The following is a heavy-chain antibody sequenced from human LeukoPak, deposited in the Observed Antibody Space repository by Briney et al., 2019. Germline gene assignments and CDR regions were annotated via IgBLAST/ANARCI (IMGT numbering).Heavy chain of an antibody. D-gene: IGHD3-3*01. Sequence: KPSETLSLTCAVYGGSFSGYYWSWIRQPPGKGLEWIGEINHSGSTNYNPSLKSRVTISVDTSKNQFSLKLSSVTAADTAVYYCARDRFPYYDFWSGYDYNWFDPWGQGTLVTVSS. CDR2: INHSGST. J-gene: IGHJ5*02. CDR3: ARDRFPYYDFWSGYDYNWFDP. CDR1: GGSFSGYY. V-gene: IGHV4-34*01.